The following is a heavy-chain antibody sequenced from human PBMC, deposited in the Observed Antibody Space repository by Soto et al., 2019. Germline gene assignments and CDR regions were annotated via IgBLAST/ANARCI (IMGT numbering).Heavy chain of an antibody. D-gene: IGHD3-3*01. V-gene: IGHV3-30-3*01. CDR3: ARDRSGYDFWRYYYYGMDV. CDR1: GFTFSSYA. CDR2: ISYDGSNK. Sequence: SLRLSCAASGFTFSSYAMHWVRQAPGKGLEWVAVISYDGSNKYYADSVKGRFTISRDNSKNTLYLQMNSLRAEDTAVFYCARDRSGYDFWRYYYYGMDVWGQGTTVTVSS. J-gene: IGHJ6*02.